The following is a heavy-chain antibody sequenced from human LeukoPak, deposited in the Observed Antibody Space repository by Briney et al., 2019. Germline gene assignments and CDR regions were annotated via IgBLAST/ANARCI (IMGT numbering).Heavy chain of an antibody. V-gene: IGHV1-3*01. CDR2: INAGNGNT. CDR3: ASAFENYYDSRDAFDI. CDR1: GYTFTSYA. Sequence: ASVKVSCKASGYTFTSYAMHWVRQAPGQRLEWTGWINAGNGNTKYSQKFQGRVTITRDTSASTAYMELSSLRSEDTAVYYCASAFENYYDSRDAFDIWGQGTMVTVSS. D-gene: IGHD3-22*01. J-gene: IGHJ3*02.